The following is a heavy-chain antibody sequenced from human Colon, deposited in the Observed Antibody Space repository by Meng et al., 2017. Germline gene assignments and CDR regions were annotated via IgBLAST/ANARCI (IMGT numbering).Heavy chain of an antibody. CDR2: INQEGDKI. CDR1: GFTFSDYW. Sequence: GESPKISCAVSGFTFSDYWMSWVRQPPGKGLEWVACINQEGDKIYYVDSVKGRFTVSRDNAKNSLYLEMNTLRAEDTALYYCARDYGRAGDYWGQGTLVTVSS. D-gene: IGHD3-10*01. J-gene: IGHJ4*02. V-gene: IGHV3-7*01. CDR3: ARDYGRAGDY.